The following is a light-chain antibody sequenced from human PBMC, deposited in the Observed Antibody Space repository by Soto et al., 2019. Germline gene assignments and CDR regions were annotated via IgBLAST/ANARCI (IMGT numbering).Light chain of an antibody. Sequence: IVLTQSPGTLSLSPVERATLSCRDSQSVSSSYLAWYQQKPGQAPRLLIYGASSRATGIPDRFSGSGSGTDFTLTISRLEPEDFAVYYCQQYGSSPWTFGQGTKVDIK. CDR1: QSVSSSY. CDR3: QQYGSSPWT. CDR2: GAS. V-gene: IGKV3-20*01. J-gene: IGKJ1*01.